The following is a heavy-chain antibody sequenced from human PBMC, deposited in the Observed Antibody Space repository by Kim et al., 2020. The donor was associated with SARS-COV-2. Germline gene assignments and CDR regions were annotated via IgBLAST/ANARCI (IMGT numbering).Heavy chain of an antibody. V-gene: IGHV1-46*01. CDR1: GYTFTSYY. CDR3: AIAYCGGDCYSDYYYGMDV. D-gene: IGHD2-21*01. Sequence: ASVKVSCKASGYTFTSYYMHWVRQAPGQGLEWMGIINPSGGSTSYAQKFQGRVTMTRDTSTSTVYMELSSLRSEDTAVYYCAIAYCGGDCYSDYYYGMDVWGQGTTVTVSS. CDR2: INPSGGST. J-gene: IGHJ6*02.